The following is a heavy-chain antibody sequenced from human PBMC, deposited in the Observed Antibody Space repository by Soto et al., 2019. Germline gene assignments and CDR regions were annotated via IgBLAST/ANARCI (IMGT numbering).Heavy chain of an antibody. CDR2: IYYSGST. V-gene: IGHV4-59*01. J-gene: IGHJ6*03. D-gene: IGHD2-15*01. CDR1: GGSISSYY. Sequence: SETLSLTCTVSGGSISSYYWSWIRQPPGKGLEWIGYIYYSGSTNYNPSLKSRVTISVDTSKNQFSLKLSSVTAADTAVYYCARLYCSGGSCYSNYYYYYMDVWGKGTTVTVSS. CDR3: ARLYCSGGSCYSNYYYYYMDV.